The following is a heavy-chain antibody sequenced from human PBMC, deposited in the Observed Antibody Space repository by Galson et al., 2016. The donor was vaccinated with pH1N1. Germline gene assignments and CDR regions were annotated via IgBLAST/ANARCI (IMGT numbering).Heavy chain of an antibody. CDR1: GFTFRNYE. D-gene: IGHD6-25*01. CDR2: ISGSGTTI. Sequence: SLRLSCAASGFTFRNYEMNWVRQAPGKGLEWVSYISGSGTTIYYADSVKGRFTISRDNAKNSLYLQMNSLRAEDTAVYFCARAVAAADSLWGQGTLVTVSS. CDR3: ARAVAAADSL. J-gene: IGHJ4*02. V-gene: IGHV3-48*03.